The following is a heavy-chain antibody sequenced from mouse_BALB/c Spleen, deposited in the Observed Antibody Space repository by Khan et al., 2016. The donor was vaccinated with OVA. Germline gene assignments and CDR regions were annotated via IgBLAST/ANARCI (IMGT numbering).Heavy chain of an antibody. V-gene: IGHV14-3*02. CDR3: APPYYVPRYVDV. J-gene: IGHJ1*01. CDR2: INPANGNT. D-gene: IGHD1-1*01. CDR1: GFTIKNTY. Sequence: VQLQQSGAELVKPGASVKLSCTASGFTIKNTYMHWVNQRPEQGLEWIGRINPANGNTNYDPKFQGKATITADTSSHTAYLQLSSLTSEDSAVYYGAPPYYVPRYVDVWGAGTTVTVSS.